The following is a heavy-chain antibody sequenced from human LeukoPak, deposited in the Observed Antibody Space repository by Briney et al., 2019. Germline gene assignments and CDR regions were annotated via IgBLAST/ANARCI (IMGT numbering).Heavy chain of an antibody. CDR2: MNPNSGNT. V-gene: IGHV1-8*01. Sequence: ASVKVSCKASGYTFTSYDINWVRQATGQGLEWMGWMNPNSGNTGYAQKFQGRVTMTRNTSISTAYMELSSLRSEDTAVYYCARGDHSLGFGELGSYYYGMDVWGQGTTVTVSS. D-gene: IGHD3-10*01. J-gene: IGHJ6*02. CDR1: GYTFTSYD. CDR3: ARGDHSLGFGELGSYYYGMDV.